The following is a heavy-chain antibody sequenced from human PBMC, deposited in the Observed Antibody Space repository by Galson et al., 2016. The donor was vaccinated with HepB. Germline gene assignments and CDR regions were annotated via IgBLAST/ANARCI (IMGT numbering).Heavy chain of an antibody. V-gene: IGHV3-30-3*01. D-gene: IGHD6-13*01. CDR1: GFTSSSYA. Sequence: SLRLSCAASGFTSSSYAMHWVRQAPGKGLEWVAVISYDGSNKYYADSVKGRFTISRDNSKNTLYLQMNSLRAEDTAVYYCARDSSSWFRSYWYFDLWGRGTLVTVSS. CDR2: ISYDGSNK. J-gene: IGHJ2*01. CDR3: ARDSSSWFRSYWYFDL.